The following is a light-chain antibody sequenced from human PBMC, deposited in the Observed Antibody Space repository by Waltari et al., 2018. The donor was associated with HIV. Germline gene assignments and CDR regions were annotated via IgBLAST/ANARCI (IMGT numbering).Light chain of an antibody. CDR3: QQSYSTPRT. J-gene: IGKJ2*01. Sequence: DIQMTQSPSSLSASVGDRVTITCRASQTISSYLNWYQQKPGKAPMLLIYGASTLHSGVPSRFSGSGDGTEFTLTISRLQPEDFATYDCQQSYSTPRTFGQGTKLEIK. CDR2: GAS. V-gene: IGKV1-39*01. CDR1: QTISSY.